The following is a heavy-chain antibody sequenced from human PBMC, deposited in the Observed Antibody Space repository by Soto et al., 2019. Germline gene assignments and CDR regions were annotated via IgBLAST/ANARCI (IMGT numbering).Heavy chain of an antibody. J-gene: IGHJ3*02. CDR3: ARDLNPYYYDSSGLGGI. CDR1: GFAFISYS. Sequence: PGGSLRLSCAASGFAFISYSMNWVRQAPGKGLEWVSSISSSSSYIYYADSVKGRFTISRDNAKNSLYLQMNSLRAEDTAVYYCARDLNPYYYDSSGLGGIWGQGTMVTVSS. D-gene: IGHD3-22*01. V-gene: IGHV3-21*01. CDR2: ISSSSSYI.